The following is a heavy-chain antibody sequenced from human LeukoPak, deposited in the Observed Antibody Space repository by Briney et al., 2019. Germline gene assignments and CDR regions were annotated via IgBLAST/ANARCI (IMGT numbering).Heavy chain of an antibody. Sequence: TSVTVSCKASGFTFSSSAMEWVRQARGQRLEWMGWTVVGSGNTNYAQKFQERVTITRDMSTSTAYTELSSLRSEDTAVYYCAAGRYFDVVDYWGQGTLVTVSS. CDR3: AAGRYFDVVDY. V-gene: IGHV1-58*02. J-gene: IGHJ4*02. D-gene: IGHD3-9*01. CDR1: GFTFSSSA. CDR2: TVVGSGNT.